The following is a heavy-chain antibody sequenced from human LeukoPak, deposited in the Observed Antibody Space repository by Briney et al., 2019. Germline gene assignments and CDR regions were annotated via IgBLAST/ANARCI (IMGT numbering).Heavy chain of an antibody. CDR2: ISDNGGNT. V-gene: IGHV3-23*01. Sequence: PGGSLRLSCAASGFIFSTSGMTWVRQAPGKGLEWVSTISDNGGNTYYPDSVRGRFTISRDNSKNTLYLQMNSLRAEDTAVYYCAKDLSGSTEFDYWGQGTLVTVSS. CDR3: AKDLSGSTEFDY. J-gene: IGHJ4*02. D-gene: IGHD5-12*01. CDR1: GFIFSTSG.